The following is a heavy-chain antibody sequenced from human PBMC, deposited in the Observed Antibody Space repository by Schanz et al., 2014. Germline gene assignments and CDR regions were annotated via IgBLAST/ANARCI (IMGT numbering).Heavy chain of an antibody. V-gene: IGHV4-59*08. CDR1: GASISFYD. CDR2: IYHSGSP. CDR3: ARQGDVYRLDY. J-gene: IGHJ4*02. Sequence: QVQLQESGPGLVKPSETLSLTCTVSGASISFYDWNWIRQSPGKGLEWIGYIYHSGSPIYTPSLQSRFTISIDTPKNHFPLKMDSVTAADTAMYFCARQGDVYRLDYWGQGTLVTVTS. D-gene: IGHD1-26*01.